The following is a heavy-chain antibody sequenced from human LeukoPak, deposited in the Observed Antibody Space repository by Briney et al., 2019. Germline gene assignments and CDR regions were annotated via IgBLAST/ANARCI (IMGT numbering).Heavy chain of an antibody. D-gene: IGHD1-26*01. Sequence: PGGSLTLSCAASGFTFNNFAMSWVRQAPGKGLEWVSAISGSGGSTYYADSVKGRFTISRDNSKNTLYLQMNSLRAEDTAVYYCAKRVGVKMGSVVGAVGSDYWGQGTLVTVSS. V-gene: IGHV3-23*01. CDR3: AKRVGVKMGSVVGAVGSDY. CDR1: GFTFNNFA. J-gene: IGHJ4*02. CDR2: ISGSGGST.